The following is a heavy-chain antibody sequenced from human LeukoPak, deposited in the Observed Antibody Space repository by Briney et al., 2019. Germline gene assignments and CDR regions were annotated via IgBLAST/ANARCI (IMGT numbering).Heavy chain of an antibody. CDR2: IYGSGIT. CDR1: GGSIISNY. Sequence: SETLSLTCTVSGGSIISNYWSWIRQSAGTELEWIGRIYGSGITDYNPSLKSRVTMSLDTSRKQFSLRLTSVTAADTAVYYCARLKFYDSTGYSPGYYMDVWGKGTTVSVFS. J-gene: IGHJ6*03. D-gene: IGHD3-22*01. CDR3: ARLKFYDSTGYSPGYYMDV. V-gene: IGHV4-4*07.